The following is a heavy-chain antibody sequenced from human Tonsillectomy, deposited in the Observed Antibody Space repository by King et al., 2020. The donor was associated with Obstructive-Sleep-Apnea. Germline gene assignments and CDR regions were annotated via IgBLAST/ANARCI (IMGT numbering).Heavy chain of an antibody. V-gene: IGHV3-23*04. CDR3: AKETVGSTWGYFDY. D-gene: IGHD1-26*01. CDR1: GFTFGSYA. J-gene: IGHJ4*02. Sequence: VQLVESGGGLVQPGGSLRLSCAASGFTFGSYAMSWVRQTPGAGLEWVSVISGSGGSTFYADSVKGRFTISRDNSTTTLYLQMNSLRPEDTAIYYCAKETVGSTWGYFDYWGRGSLVTVSS. CDR2: ISGSGGST.